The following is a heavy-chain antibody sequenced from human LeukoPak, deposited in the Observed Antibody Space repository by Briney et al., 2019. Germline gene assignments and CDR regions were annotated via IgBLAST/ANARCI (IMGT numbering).Heavy chain of an antibody. D-gene: IGHD3-22*01. CDR3: ARQDSSGYLEYFQH. Sequence: GASVKVSCKASGGTFSSYAISWVRRAPGQGLEWMGGITPIFGTANYAQKFQGRVTITADESTSTAYMELSSLRSEDTAVYYCARQDSSGYLEYFQHWGQGTLVTVSS. V-gene: IGHV1-69*01. J-gene: IGHJ1*01. CDR1: GGTFSSYA. CDR2: ITPIFGTA.